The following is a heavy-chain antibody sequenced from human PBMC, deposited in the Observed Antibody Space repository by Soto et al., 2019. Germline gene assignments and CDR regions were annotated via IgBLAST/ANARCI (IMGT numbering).Heavy chain of an antibody. Sequence: ASVKVSCKVSGYTLTELSMHWVRQAPGKGLEWMGGFDPEDGETIYAQKFQGRVTMTEDTSTATAYMELSSLRSEDTAVYYCATDNKEDRLYSSSRHYYYGMDVWGQGTTVTVSS. J-gene: IGHJ6*02. CDR2: FDPEDGET. V-gene: IGHV1-24*01. CDR1: GYTLTELS. CDR3: ATDNKEDRLYSSSRHYYYGMDV. D-gene: IGHD6-6*01.